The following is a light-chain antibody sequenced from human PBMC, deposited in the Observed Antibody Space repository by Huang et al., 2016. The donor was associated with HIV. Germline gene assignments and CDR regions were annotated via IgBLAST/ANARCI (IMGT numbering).Light chain of an antibody. V-gene: IGKV1-33*01. CDR1: QDIRKY. CDR2: DSS. CDR3: QQYDNLYI. Sequence: DIQMTQSPSSLSASVGDRVTITCQASQDIRKYLNWYQQKQGRAPKLLNYDSSKLEGGVPSRFSGSGSGTNVTFTISSLHPEDIATYYCQQYDNLYIFGQGTKVEIK. J-gene: IGKJ1*01.